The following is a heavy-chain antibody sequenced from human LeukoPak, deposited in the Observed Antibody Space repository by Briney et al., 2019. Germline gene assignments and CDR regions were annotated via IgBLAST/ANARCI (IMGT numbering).Heavy chain of an antibody. Sequence: PSETLSLTCAVYGGSFSGYYWSWIRQPPGKGLEWIGEIIHSGSTNYNPSLKSRVTISVDTSKNQFSLKLSSVTAADTAVYYCARGLQPYGYYRDYWGQGTPVTVSS. CDR2: IIHSGST. V-gene: IGHV4-34*01. CDR3: ARGLQPYGYYRDY. J-gene: IGHJ4*02. CDR1: GGSFSGYY. D-gene: IGHD4-17*01.